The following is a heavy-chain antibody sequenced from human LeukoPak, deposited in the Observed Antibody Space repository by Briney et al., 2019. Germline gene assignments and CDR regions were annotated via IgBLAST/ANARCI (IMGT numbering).Heavy chain of an antibody. V-gene: IGHV3-23*01. J-gene: IGHJ6*02. CDR2: ISGSGGST. Sequence: GGSLRLSCAASGFTFSSYAMSWVRQAPGKGLEWVSAISGSGGSTYYADSVKGRFTISRDNSKNTLYLQMNSLRAEDTAVYYCAKDRKARGHSGLSQGGMDVWGQGTTVTVSS. CDR3: AKDRKARGHSGLSQGGMDV. CDR1: GFTFSSYA. D-gene: IGHD5-12*01.